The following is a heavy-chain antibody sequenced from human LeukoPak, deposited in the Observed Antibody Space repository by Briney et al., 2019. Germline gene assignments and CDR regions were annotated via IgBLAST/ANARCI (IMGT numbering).Heavy chain of an antibody. V-gene: IGHV4-39*07. CDR3: AREAYYVSNYYFDS. D-gene: IGHD3-22*01. Sequence: KASETLSLTCTVSGGSISSSSYYWGWIRQPPGKGLEWIGSIYYSGSTYYNPSLKSRVTISVDTSKNQFSLKLRSVTAADTAVYYCAREAYYVSNYYFDSWGQGTLVTVSS. CDR2: IYYSGST. CDR1: GGSISSSSYY. J-gene: IGHJ4*02.